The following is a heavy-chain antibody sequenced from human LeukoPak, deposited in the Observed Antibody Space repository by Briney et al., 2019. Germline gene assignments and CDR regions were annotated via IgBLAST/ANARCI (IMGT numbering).Heavy chain of an antibody. CDR2: LYYSGTT. CDR3: ATPRDCSTTTCYSFDY. J-gene: IGHJ4*02. Sequence: SETLSLTCTVSGGSISSSSYYWGWIRQPPGKGLEWIGSLYYSGTTYYSPSLKSRATISVDTSKNQFSLKLSSVTAADTAVYYCATPRDCSTTTCYSFDYWGQGTPVTVSS. D-gene: IGHD2-2*01. V-gene: IGHV4-39*01. CDR1: GGSISSSSYY.